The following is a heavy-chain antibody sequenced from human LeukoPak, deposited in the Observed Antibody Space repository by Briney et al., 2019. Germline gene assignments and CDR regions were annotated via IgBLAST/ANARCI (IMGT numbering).Heavy chain of an antibody. CDR1: GFTFSDHY. D-gene: IGHD3-9*01. CDR3: ARVNGILTGYNDY. J-gene: IGHJ4*02. V-gene: IGHV3-72*01. CDR2: TRNKANSYTT. Sequence: GGSLRLSCAASGFTFSDHYMDWVRQAPGKGLEWVGRTRNKANSYTTEYAASVKGRFTISRDDSKNSLYLQMNSLKTEDTAVYYCARVNGILTGYNDYWGQGTLVTVSS.